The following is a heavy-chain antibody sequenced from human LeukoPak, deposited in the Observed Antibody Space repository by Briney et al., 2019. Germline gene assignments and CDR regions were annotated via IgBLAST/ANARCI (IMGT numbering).Heavy chain of an antibody. D-gene: IGHD1-26*01. CDR2: VKQDGSEQ. Sequence: GGPLRLSCAASGFIFSSYWMSWVRQAPGKGLEWVANVKQDGSEQYYVDSVKGRFTISRDNAKNSLYLQMNNLRAEDTAVYYCARHSGTYYDYWGQGILVTVSS. CDR3: ARHSGTYYDY. V-gene: IGHV3-7*01. CDR1: GFIFSSYW. J-gene: IGHJ4*02.